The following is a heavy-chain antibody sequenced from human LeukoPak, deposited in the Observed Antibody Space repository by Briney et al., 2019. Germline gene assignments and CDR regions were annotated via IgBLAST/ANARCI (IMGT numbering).Heavy chain of an antibody. D-gene: IGHD2-15*01. Sequence: GGSLRLSCAASGFTFSSYGMHWVRQAPGKGLEWVAFIRCRFTISRDNSKNTLYLQMNSLRAEDTAVYYCAKELHQLYCSGGSCYSVWYFQHWGQGTLVTVFS. V-gene: IGHV3-30*02. CDR3: AKELHQLYCSGGSCYSVWYFQH. CDR2: IR. J-gene: IGHJ1*01. CDR1: GFTFSSYG.